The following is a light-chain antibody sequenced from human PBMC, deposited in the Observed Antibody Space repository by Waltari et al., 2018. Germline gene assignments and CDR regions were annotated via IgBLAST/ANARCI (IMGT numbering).Light chain of an antibody. CDR1: QSLLDTNGHKY. Sequence: DIVMTQSPLSLPVTPGEPASLSCRSSQSLLDTNGHKYLDWYLQKPGQSPQLLIYLGSSRASGVPDRFSGSGSGSYVTLNISRVEAEDVGIYYCMQTLQAPRTFGQGTKLEIK. CDR2: LGS. CDR3: MQTLQAPRT. J-gene: IGKJ2*01. V-gene: IGKV2-28*01.